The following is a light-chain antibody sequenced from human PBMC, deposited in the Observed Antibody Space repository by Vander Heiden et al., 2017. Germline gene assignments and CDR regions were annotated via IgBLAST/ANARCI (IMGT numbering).Light chain of an antibody. CDR1: QRLLHSNGYTS. CDR2: LGS. Sequence: DIVMTPSPLSLLATSGEPASIPCSSSQRLLHSNGYTSLDWYLQKPGQSRQLLIYLGSNRAAGVPDRIGGSGSGTDFTLKSSRVEAEDVGVYCYMQALQTPATFGQGTKVEIK. V-gene: IGKV2-28*01. J-gene: IGKJ1*01. CDR3: MQALQTPAT.